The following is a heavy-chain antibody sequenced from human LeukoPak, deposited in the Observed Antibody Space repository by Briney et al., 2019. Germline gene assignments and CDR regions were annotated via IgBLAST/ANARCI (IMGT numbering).Heavy chain of an antibody. CDR3: ARDHVGYSSGYPHGMDV. Sequence: PSETLSLTCTVSGGSISSYYWSWIRQPPGKGLEWIGYIYYSGSTNYNPSLKSRVTISVDTSKNQFSLKLSSVTAADTAVYYCARDHVGYSSGYPHGMDVWGQGTTVTVSS. D-gene: IGHD3-22*01. V-gene: IGHV4-59*01. CDR2: IYYSGST. J-gene: IGHJ6*02. CDR1: GGSISSYY.